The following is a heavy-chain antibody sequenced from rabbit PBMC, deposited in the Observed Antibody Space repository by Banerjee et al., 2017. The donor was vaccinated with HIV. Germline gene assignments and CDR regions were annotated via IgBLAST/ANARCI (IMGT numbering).Heavy chain of an antibody. V-gene: IGHV1S45*01. J-gene: IGHJ4*01. Sequence: QEQLVESGGGLVQPEGSLTLTCTASGFSFSSSYWICWVRQAPGKGLEWIACIDDGDGSTYYASWAKGRFTISKTSSTTLTLQMTSLTAADTATYFCARDYTGNAGYGYAFNLWGPGTLVTVS. CDR1: GFSFSSSYW. CDR2: IDDGDGST. D-gene: IGHD6-1*01. CDR3: ARDYTGNAGYGYAFNL.